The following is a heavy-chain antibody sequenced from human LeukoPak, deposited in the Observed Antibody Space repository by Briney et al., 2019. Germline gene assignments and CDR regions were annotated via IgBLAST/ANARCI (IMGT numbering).Heavy chain of an antibody. Sequence: GGSLRLSCAASGFTFSDHYIDWVRQAPGKGLEWVGRTRNKANSYTTEYAASVKGRFTISRDDSKNSLYLQMNSLKTEDTAVYYCARVFSGSYPHFDYWGQGTLVTVSS. CDR2: TRNKANSYTT. V-gene: IGHV3-72*01. CDR1: GFTFSDHY. CDR3: ARVFSGSYPHFDY. D-gene: IGHD1-26*01. J-gene: IGHJ4*02.